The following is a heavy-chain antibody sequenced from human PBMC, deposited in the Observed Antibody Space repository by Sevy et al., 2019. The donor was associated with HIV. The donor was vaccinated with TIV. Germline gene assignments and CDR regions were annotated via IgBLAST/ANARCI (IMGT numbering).Heavy chain of an antibody. Sequence: SETLSLTCTVSGYSISSGYYWGWIRQPPGKGLEWIGSIYHSGSTYYNPSLKSRVTISVDTSKNQFSLKLSSVTAADTAVYYCASRDQGAFNWNDLDAFDIWGQGTMVTVSS. J-gene: IGHJ3*02. V-gene: IGHV4-38-2*02. CDR3: ASRDQGAFNWNDLDAFDI. CDR1: GYSISSGYY. D-gene: IGHD1-20*01. CDR2: IYHSGST.